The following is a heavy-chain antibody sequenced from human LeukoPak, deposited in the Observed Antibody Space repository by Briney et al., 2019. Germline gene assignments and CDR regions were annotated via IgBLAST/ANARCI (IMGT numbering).Heavy chain of an antibody. Sequence: PGGPLRLSCASSGFTFSDYYMSWIRQAPGKGLEWVSHISGSSTYTNYADSVKGRFTISRDNANNSLYLQMNSLTAEDTAVFYCARVGSRGYYFDYWGQGTLVSVSS. CDR3: ARVGSRGYYFDY. J-gene: IGHJ4*02. CDR2: ISGSSTYT. CDR1: GFTFSDYY. V-gene: IGHV3-11*06. D-gene: IGHD1-26*01.